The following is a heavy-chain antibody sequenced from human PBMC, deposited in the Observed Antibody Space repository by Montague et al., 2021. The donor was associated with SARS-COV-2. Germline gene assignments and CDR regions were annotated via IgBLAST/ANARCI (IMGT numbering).Heavy chain of an antibody. J-gene: IGHJ3*02. CDR3: AKASEVFWLGQFARDAFDI. D-gene: IGHD3-10*01. CDR2: ISYEGSQK. V-gene: IGHV3-30*18. CDR1: GFTFNNYG. Sequence: SLRLSCAASGFTFNNYGLHWVRQAPGKGLEWVAVISYEGSQKFFSDSVKGRFAISRDSAQRTVFLQMNSLRVDDTAVYHCAKASEVFWLGQFARDAFDIWGQGTTVVVSS.